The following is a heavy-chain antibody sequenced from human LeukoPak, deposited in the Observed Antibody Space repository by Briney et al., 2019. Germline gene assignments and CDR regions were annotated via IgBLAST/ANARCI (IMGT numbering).Heavy chain of an antibody. V-gene: IGHV1-69*04. CDR1: GGTFSSYT. CDR3: ARDPEGYYDSSGYRGGDY. CDR2: IIPILGIA. D-gene: IGHD3-22*01. Sequence: SVKVSCKASGGTFSSYTISWVRQAPGQGLEWMGRIIPILGIANYAQKFQGRVTITADKSTSTAYMELSSLRSEDTAVYYCARDPEGYYDSSGYRGGDYRGQGTLVTVSS. J-gene: IGHJ4*02.